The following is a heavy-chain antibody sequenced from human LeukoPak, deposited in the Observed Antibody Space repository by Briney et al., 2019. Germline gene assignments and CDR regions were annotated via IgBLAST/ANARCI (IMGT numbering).Heavy chain of an antibody. V-gene: IGHV3-23*01. CDR2: ISGSGSAT. CDR1: GFTFSNYA. CDR3: AQGTSFDY. Sequence: GGSLRLSCAASGFTFSNYAMNWVRQAPGKGLEWVSVISGSGSATFYADSVKGRFTVSRDNSKNTLYLQMNSLRAEDTAVYYCAQGTSFDYWGQGTLVTVSS. D-gene: IGHD2-2*01. J-gene: IGHJ4*02.